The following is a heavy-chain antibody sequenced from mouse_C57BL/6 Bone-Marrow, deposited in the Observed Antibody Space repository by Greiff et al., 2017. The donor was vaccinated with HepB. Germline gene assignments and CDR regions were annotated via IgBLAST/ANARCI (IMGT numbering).Heavy chain of an antibody. Sequence: VQLQQPGAELVKPGASVKLSCKASGYTFTSYWMHWVKQRPGQGLEWIGMIHPNSGSTNYNEKFKSKATLTVDKSSSTAYMQLSSLTSEDSAVYYCARGGYYVSYAMDYWGQGTSVTVSS. CDR3: ARGGYYVSYAMDY. V-gene: IGHV1-64*01. J-gene: IGHJ4*01. D-gene: IGHD2-3*01. CDR1: GYTFTSYW. CDR2: IHPNSGST.